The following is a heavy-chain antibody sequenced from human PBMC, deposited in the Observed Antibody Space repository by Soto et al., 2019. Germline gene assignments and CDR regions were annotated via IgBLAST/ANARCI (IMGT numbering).Heavy chain of an antibody. CDR1: RGSVSSGGYS. D-gene: IGHD2-8*01. Sequence: NPSETLSLTCSVSRGSVSSGGYSWSWIRQAPGKGLEWVGFIIPSGSPAYNPSLKSRVSISVDTSNNQISLELSSVTAADTAVYYCTRGVLAWGPGTLVTVSS. CDR3: TRGVLA. J-gene: IGHJ5*02. CDR2: IIPSGSP. V-gene: IGHV4-30-2*01.